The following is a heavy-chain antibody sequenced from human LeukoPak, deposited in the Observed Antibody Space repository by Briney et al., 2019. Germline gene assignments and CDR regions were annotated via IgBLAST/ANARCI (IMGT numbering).Heavy chain of an antibody. J-gene: IGHJ4*02. CDR1: GDSIRSSSYY. Sequence: PETLSLTCSVSGDSIRSSSYYWSWIRQPPGKGLEWIGYIYYSGSTNYNPSLKSRVTISVDTSKNQFSLKLSSVTAADTAVYYCARGSGRRPYYFDYWGQGTLVTVSS. CDR3: ARGSGRRPYYFDY. CDR2: IYYSGST. D-gene: IGHD1-26*01. V-gene: IGHV4-61*01.